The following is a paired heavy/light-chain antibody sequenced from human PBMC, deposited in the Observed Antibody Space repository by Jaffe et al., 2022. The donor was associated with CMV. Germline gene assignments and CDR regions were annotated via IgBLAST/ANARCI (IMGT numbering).Light chain of an antibody. Sequence: DIVMTQSPVTLSVSPGERATLSCRASQSVDSDLAWYQRKPGQAPRLLFYGASARATGVPARFSGSGSGTEFTLTISSLQSEDSAVYYCQHYNNWPPTWTFGQGTKVEIK. CDR2: GAS. CDR3: QHYNNWPPTWT. CDR1: QSVDSD. V-gene: IGKV3-15*01. J-gene: IGKJ1*01.
Heavy chain of an antibody. V-gene: IGHV3-23*04. J-gene: IGHJ4*02. Sequence: EVQLVESGGGLEQPGGSLRLSCAASGFTFTTYVMSWVRQAPGKGLEWVSFIITSGGTTYYADSVKGRFTISRDNSKNTLYLEMNSLRAEDTATYYCATAGEEYYDHVWGSYRWVGFFDFWGQGTQVSVSS. CDR3: ATAGEEYYDHVWGSYRWVGFFDF. CDR1: GFTFTTYV. CDR2: IITSGGTT. D-gene: IGHD3-16*02.